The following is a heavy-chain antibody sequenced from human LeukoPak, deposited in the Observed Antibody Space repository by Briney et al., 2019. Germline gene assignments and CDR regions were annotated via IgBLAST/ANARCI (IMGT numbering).Heavy chain of an antibody. CDR3: ARHTPSGYNDSLDC. CDR2: IYYSGTT. J-gene: IGHJ4*02. Sequence: SETLSLTCAVSGGSISSRSHYWGWIRQPPGKGLEWIGSIYYSGTTDYNPSLKSRVTISVDTPKNQFSLKLSSVTAADTAVYYCARHTPSGYNDSLDCWGQGTLVTVSS. V-gene: IGHV4-39*01. D-gene: IGHD5-12*01. CDR1: GGSISSRSHY.